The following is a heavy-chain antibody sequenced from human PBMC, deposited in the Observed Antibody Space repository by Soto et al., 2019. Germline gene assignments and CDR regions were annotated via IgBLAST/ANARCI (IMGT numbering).Heavy chain of an antibody. CDR3: ERAHGDYLNSDY. D-gene: IGHD4-17*01. Sequence: EVQLVESGGGLVQPGGSLRLSCAASGFTFSSYSMNWVRQAPGKGLEWVSYISSSSRTIYYADSVKGRFTISRDNAKNSLYLQMKSLRDEDTAVYYCERAHGDYLNSDYWGQGTLVTVSS. J-gene: IGHJ4*02. V-gene: IGHV3-48*02. CDR1: GFTFSSYS. CDR2: ISSSSRTI.